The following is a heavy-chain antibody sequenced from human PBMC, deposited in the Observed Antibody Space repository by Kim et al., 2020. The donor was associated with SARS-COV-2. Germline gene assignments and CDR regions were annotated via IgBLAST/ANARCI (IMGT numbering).Heavy chain of an antibody. D-gene: IGHD5-12*01. V-gene: IGHV3-48*02. J-gene: IGHJ4*02. CDR3: ARDRAGGYNLFYFDN. CDR2: ISSSSSTV. CDR1: GFTFSNYR. Sequence: GGSLRLSCAVSGFTFSNYRMDWVRQAPGKGLEWLSYISSSSSTVDYADSVNGRFTISRDNARNTLYLQMNDMRDDDTAVYYCARDRAGGYNLFYFDNWGQGTVVTVSS.